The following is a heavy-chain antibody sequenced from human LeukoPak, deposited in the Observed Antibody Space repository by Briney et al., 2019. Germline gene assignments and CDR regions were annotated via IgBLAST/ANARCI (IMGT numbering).Heavy chain of an antibody. J-gene: IGHJ5*02. CDR2: IYTSGKV. V-gene: IGHV4-4*07. D-gene: IGHD4-17*01. CDR3: ARVGFYGEYTS. Sequence: SETLSLTCNVSGVSISSYYWSWIRQPAGKGLEWVGRIYTSGKVNYNPSLKSRLTLSVDTSTNQFSLKLSSVTAADTALYYCARVGFYGEYTSWGQGTLVTVSS. CDR1: GVSISSYY.